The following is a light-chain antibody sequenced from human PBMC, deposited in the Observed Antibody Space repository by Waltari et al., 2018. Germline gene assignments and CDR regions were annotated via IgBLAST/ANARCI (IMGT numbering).Light chain of an antibody. CDR1: GANIATNY. V-gene: IGLV6-57*02. CDR3: QSYDHNNVL. CDR2: EDN. Sequence: NFMLTQPHSVSESLGKTVTISCTGSGANIATNYVKWYQQRPGSAPTTVIYEDNRRPSGVPDRFSGTIDSSSSSASLTISGLKTEDEADYYCQSYDHNNVLFGGGTKLTVL. J-gene: IGLJ2*01.